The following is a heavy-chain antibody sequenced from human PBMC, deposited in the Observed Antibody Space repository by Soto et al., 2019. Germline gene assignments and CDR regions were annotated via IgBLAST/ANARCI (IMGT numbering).Heavy chain of an antibody. V-gene: IGHV6-1*01. CDR3: ARGGGEDIEKLEFDY. CDR2: TYYRSKWYN. D-gene: IGHD2-15*01. Sequence: SQTLSLTCAISWDSVSSNSAAWNWIRQSPSRGLEWLGRTYYRSKWYNDYAVSVKSRITINPDTSKNQFSLQLNSVTPGDTAVYYCARGGGEDIEKLEFDYWGQGTLVTVSS. J-gene: IGHJ4*02. CDR1: WDSVSSNSAA.